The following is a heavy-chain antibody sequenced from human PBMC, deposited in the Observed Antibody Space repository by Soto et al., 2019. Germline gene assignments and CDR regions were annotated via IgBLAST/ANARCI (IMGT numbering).Heavy chain of an antibody. D-gene: IGHD3-3*01. Sequence: ASVKVSCKASGYTFTSYGISWVRQAPGQGLEWMGWISAYNGNTNYAQKLQGRVTMTTDTSTSTAYMELRSLRSDDTAVYYCAREVLRFLEWLSSHTKDETYYYYGMDVWGQGTTVTVSS. J-gene: IGHJ6*02. V-gene: IGHV1-18*01. CDR2: ISAYNGNT. CDR3: AREVLRFLEWLSSHTKDETYYYYGMDV. CDR1: GYTFTSYG.